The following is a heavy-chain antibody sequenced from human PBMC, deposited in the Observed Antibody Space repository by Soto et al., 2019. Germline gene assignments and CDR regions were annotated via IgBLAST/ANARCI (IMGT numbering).Heavy chain of an antibody. CDR1: GYTFTSIF. D-gene: IGHD3-16*01. CDR3: ARGGTPIDY. CDR2: INTANGYT. Sequence: GASVKVSCKASGYTFTSIFMHWLRQAPGQRPEWVGLINTANGYTKYSEKFQGRITLTTDTSTSTAYMEVRSLRFDDTAVYYCARGGTPIDYWGQGTLVTVSS. V-gene: IGHV1-3*04. J-gene: IGHJ4*02.